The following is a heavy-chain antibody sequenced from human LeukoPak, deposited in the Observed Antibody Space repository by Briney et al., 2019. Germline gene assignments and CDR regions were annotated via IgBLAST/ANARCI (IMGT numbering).Heavy chain of an antibody. CDR2: IYYSGST. V-gene: IGHV4-39*07. Sequence: SETLSLTCTVSGGSISSSSYYWGWIRQPPGKGLEWIGSIYYSGSTNYNPSLKSRVTISVDTSKNQFSLKLSSVTAADTAVYYCARESSSGWRDFDYWGQGTLVTVSS. CDR1: GGSISSSSYY. J-gene: IGHJ4*02. D-gene: IGHD6-19*01. CDR3: ARESSSGWRDFDY.